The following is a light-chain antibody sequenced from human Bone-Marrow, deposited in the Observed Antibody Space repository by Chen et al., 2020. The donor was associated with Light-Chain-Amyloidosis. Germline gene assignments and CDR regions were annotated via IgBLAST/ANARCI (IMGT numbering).Light chain of an antibody. J-gene: IGLJ2*01. CDR3: QSADSSGTYEVI. V-gene: IGLV3-25*03. CDR1: DLPTKY. Sequence: SYDLTQPPSVSVSPGQPARITCSGDDLPTKYAYWYQQKPGQAPVLVIHRDTERPSGISERFSGSSSGTTATLTISGVQAEDEADYHCQSADSSGTYEVIFGRGTKLTVL. CDR2: RDT.